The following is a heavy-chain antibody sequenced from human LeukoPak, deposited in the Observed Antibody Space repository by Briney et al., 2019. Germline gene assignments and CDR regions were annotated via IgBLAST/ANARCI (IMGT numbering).Heavy chain of an antibody. D-gene: IGHD3-3*01. CDR2: IYHSGST. J-gene: IGHJ2*01. CDR1: GYSISSGYY. Sequence: PSETLSLTCTVSGYSISSGYYWGWIRQPPGKGLEWIGSIYHSGSTYYNPSLKSRVTISVDMSKNQFSLKLSSLTAADTAVYYCARGDYDFWSGYWNWYFDLWGRGTLVTVSS. CDR3: ARGDYDFWSGYWNWYFDL. V-gene: IGHV4-38-2*02.